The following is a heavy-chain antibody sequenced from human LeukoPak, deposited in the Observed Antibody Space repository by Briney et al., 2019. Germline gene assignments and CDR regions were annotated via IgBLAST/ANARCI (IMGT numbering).Heavy chain of an antibody. CDR1: GGSISSSNCY. Sequence: SETLSLTCTVSGGSISSSNCYWGWIRQPPGKGLEWIGNIFYSGNTYCNPSLKSRVTISVDTSKNQFSLRLSSVTAADTAVYYCARLGGYSYGSSYYFDYWGQGTLVTVSS. V-gene: IGHV4-39*01. J-gene: IGHJ4*02. D-gene: IGHD5-18*01. CDR2: IFYSGNT. CDR3: ARLGGYSYGSSYYFDY.